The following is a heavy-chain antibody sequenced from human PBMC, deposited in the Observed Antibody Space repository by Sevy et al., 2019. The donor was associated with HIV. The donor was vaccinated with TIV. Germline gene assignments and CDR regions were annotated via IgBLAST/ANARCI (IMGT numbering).Heavy chain of an antibody. D-gene: IGHD3-22*01. V-gene: IGHV3-33*01. CDR1: GFTFSSYG. CDR2: IWYDGSNK. Sequence: GGSLRLSCAASGFTFSSYGMHWVRQAPGKGLEWVAVIWYDGSNKYYADSVKGRFTISRDNAKNTLYLQMNSLRAEDKAVYYCAREGPEGYYYDSSGYYGRAFDSWGQGTMVTVSS. J-gene: IGHJ3*02. CDR3: AREGPEGYYYDSSGYYGRAFDS.